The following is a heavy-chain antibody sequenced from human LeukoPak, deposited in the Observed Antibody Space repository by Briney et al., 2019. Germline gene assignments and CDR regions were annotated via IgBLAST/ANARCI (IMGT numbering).Heavy chain of an antibody. Sequence: SQTLSLTCTVSGGSISSGDYYWSWIRQPPGKGLEWIGYIYYSGSTYYNPSLKRRVTISVDTSKTHFSLKLSSVTAADTAVYYCARGGGSSWYPSLFDYWGQGTLVTVSS. CDR2: IYYSGST. V-gene: IGHV4-30-4*08. CDR1: GGSISSGDYY. D-gene: IGHD6-13*01. CDR3: ARGGGSSWYPSLFDY. J-gene: IGHJ4*02.